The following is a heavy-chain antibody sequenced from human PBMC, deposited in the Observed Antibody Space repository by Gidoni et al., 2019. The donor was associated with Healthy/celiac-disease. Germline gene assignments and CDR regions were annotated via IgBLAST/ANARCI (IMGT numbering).Heavy chain of an antibody. CDR1: GFTFSDYY. CDR3: ARDVGAKHYYDSSGYSYFDY. V-gene: IGHV3-11*01. J-gene: IGHJ4*02. D-gene: IGHD3-22*01. Sequence: QVQLVESGGGLVKPGGSLRLSCAASGFTFSDYYMSWIRQAPGKGLEWVSFISSSGSNIYYADSVKGRFTISRDNAKNSLYLQMNSLRAEDTAVYYCARDVGAKHYYDSSGYSYFDYWGQGTLVTVSS. CDR2: ISSSGSNI.